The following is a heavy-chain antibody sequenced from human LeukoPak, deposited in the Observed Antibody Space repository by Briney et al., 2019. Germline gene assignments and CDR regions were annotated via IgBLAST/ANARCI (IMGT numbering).Heavy chain of an antibody. CDR1: GYTFTGYY. V-gene: IGHV1-2*06. Sequence: ASVKVSCKASGYTFTGYYMHWVRQAPGHGLEWMGRINPNSGGTNYAQKFQGRVTMTRDTSISTAYMELSRLRSDDTAVYYCATWGPAAGNNWFDPWGQGTLVTVSS. CDR2: INPNSGGT. J-gene: IGHJ5*02. CDR3: ATWGPAAGNNWFDP. D-gene: IGHD6-13*01.